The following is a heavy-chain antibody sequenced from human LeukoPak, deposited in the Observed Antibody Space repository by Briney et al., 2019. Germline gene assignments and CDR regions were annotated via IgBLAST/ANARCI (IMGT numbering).Heavy chain of an antibody. CDR2: ITASGTTI. V-gene: IGHV3-48*03. Sequence: GGSLRLSCAASGFNFHEYEMNWVRQAPEKGLEWLAYITASGTTIHYADSVRGRFSISRDNDKSSLYLQMDSLRVDDTGVYYCARTTLSGPPRDWGQGTLLIVSS. CDR1: GFNFHEYE. J-gene: IGHJ1*01. D-gene: IGHD1-14*01. CDR3: ARTTLSGPPRD.